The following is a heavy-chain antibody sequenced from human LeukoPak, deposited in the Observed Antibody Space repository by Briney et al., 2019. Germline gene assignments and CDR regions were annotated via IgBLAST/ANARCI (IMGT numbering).Heavy chain of an antibody. CDR3: ARGVIAAGGNDFDY. V-gene: IGHV4-59*02. Sequence: SSETLSLTCTVSSGSVSDYYWSWIRQSPGKGLEWIGYIYYTGSTSYNPSLRSRVTMSADTSKNQFSLKLSSVTAADTAVYYCARGVIAAGGNDFDYWGQGTLVTVSS. D-gene: IGHD6-13*01. J-gene: IGHJ4*02. CDR1: SGSVSDYY. CDR2: IYYTGST.